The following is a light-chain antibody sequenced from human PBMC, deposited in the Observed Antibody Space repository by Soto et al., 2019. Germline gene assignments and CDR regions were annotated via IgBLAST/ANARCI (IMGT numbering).Light chain of an antibody. CDR2: GAS. Sequence: EIVLTQSPGTLSLSPGERATLSCRASQSVGNDYLAWHQQKPGQGPRLLIYGASSRATGIPDKFSGSGSGTDFTLTISRLEPEDFAVYYCQQYGSSPGTFGQGTKLEIK. CDR1: QSVGNDY. V-gene: IGKV3-20*01. J-gene: IGKJ2*01. CDR3: QQYGSSPGT.